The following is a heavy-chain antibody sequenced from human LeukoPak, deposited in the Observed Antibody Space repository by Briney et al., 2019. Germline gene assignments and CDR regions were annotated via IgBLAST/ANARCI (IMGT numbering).Heavy chain of an antibody. V-gene: IGHV1-2*02. CDR1: GYTFTAYH. Sequence: ASVKVSCKTSGYTFTAYHIHWVRQAPGHGLEWLGWINPNSGGTNFAQNFRGRVTMTRDTSISTAYMELSRLRSDDTAVYYCARARRDSSGYYYVDHPDYWGQGTLVTVSS. CDR3: ARARRDSSGYYYVDHPDY. CDR2: INPNSGGT. D-gene: IGHD3-22*01. J-gene: IGHJ4*02.